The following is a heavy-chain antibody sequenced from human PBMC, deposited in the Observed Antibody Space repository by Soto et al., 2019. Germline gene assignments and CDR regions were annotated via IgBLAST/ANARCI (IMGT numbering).Heavy chain of an antibody. Sequence: XETLSLPCTVAGYSITSTNYYWGWIRQPSGKGLEWIGFIHYSGSTYYNPSLRSRVTSSVDTSKNQFSLKVSSVTAADTAVYYCARRLFSSTWPSYFDYWGEGTLVTVSS. CDR3: ARRLFSSTWPSYFDY. D-gene: IGHD6-13*01. J-gene: IGHJ4*02. V-gene: IGHV4-39*01. CDR2: IHYSGST. CDR1: GYSITSTNYY.